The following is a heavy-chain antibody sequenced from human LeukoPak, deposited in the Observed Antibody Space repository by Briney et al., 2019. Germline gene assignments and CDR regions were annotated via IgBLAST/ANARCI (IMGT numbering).Heavy chain of an antibody. CDR2: IIPILGIA. Sequence: GSSVKVSCKASGGTFSSYAISWVRQAPGQGLEWMGRIIPILGIANYAQKFQGRVTITADKSTSTAYMELSSLRSEDTAVYYCARATCNTDCAGLDPWGQGTLVTVSS. CDR3: ARATCNTDCAGLDP. J-gene: IGHJ5*02. CDR1: GGTFSSYA. D-gene: IGHD2/OR15-2a*01. V-gene: IGHV1-69*04.